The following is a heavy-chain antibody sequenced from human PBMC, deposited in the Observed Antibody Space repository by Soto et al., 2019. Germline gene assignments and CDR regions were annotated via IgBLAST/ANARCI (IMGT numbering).Heavy chain of an antibody. D-gene: IGHD3-16*01. Sequence: DVQLLESGGGLAQPGESLRLSCVASGFSFSAYAMSWVRQSPGKGFKWVSTISGSGRITNYADSVKGRFTTSKDTSTNTLYLHMNSLPADDTALYYCVKERIELWLIDYWGQGTLVTVSS. CDR3: VKERIELWLIDY. J-gene: IGHJ4*02. CDR1: GFSFSAYA. CDR2: ISGSGRIT. V-gene: IGHV3-23*01.